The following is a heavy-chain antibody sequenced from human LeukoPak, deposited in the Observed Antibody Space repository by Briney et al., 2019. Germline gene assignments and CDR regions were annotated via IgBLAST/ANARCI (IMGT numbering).Heavy chain of an antibody. CDR3: AKGSEEWFGEYYYMDV. CDR1: GVIFSNYW. J-gene: IGHJ6*03. V-gene: IGHV3-74*01. D-gene: IGHD3-10*01. Sequence: GGSLRLSCAASGVIFSNYWMHWVRQAPGKGLVWVSRINRDGSSTSYADSVKGRFTISRDNAKNTLYLQMNSLRAEDTAVYYCAKGSEEWFGEYYYMDVWGKGTTVTISS. CDR2: INRDGSST.